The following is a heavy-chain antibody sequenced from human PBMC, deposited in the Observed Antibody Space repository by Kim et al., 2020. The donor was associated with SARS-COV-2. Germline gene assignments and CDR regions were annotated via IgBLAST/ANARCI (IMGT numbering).Heavy chain of an antibody. D-gene: IGHD2-21*02. CDR2: IIPIFGTT. J-gene: IGHJ6*02. Sequence: SVKVSCKASGGTFSNHAITWVRQAPGQGLEWMGGIIPIFGTTNYAQKFQGRVTITADEFTSTAYMELSRLRSGDTAVYYCARVPCGGDCWVRLGYYGMDVWGQGTTVTVSS. V-gene: IGHV1-69*13. CDR3: ARVPCGGDCWVRLGYYGMDV. CDR1: GGTFSNHA.